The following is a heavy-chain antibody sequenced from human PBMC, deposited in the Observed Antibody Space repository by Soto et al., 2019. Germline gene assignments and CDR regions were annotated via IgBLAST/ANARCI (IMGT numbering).Heavy chain of an antibody. D-gene: IGHD4-4*01. J-gene: IGHJ6*03. CDR2: IKQDGSQK. V-gene: IGHV3-7*01. CDR1: GFTFSSYW. Sequence: GGSLRLSCAASGFTFSSYWMCWVRQAPGKGLEWVANIKQDGSQKYYVDSVKGRFTISRDNAKNSLYLQMNSLRAEDTAVYYCARVSQYGVAYYYMDVWGKGTTVTVSS. CDR3: ARVSQYGVAYYYMDV.